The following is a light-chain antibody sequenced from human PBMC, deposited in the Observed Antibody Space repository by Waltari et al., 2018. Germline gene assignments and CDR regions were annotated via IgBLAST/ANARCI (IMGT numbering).Light chain of an antibody. V-gene: IGKV1-33*01. CDR1: HDISKF. CDR2: DAS. CDR3: QQYDNFPYT. Sequence: IHMTQSPSSLSASVGDRLTITCQASHDISKFMCWYQQKAGQAPKLLISDASTLQTGVPSRCSGSGSGSEFTLVINSLQPEDIATYFCQQYDNFPYTFGQGTKLEI. J-gene: IGKJ2*01.